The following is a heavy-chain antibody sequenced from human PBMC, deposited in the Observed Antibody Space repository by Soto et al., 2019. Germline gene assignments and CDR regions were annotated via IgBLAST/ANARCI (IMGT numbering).Heavy chain of an antibody. J-gene: IGHJ4*02. D-gene: IGHD4-17*01. Sequence: PETLSLPFPVSGGSVTNNSYYWGWIRQSPGKGLEGIGSFYYRGRSYSKSSVKSRVTISVDTSKNRFSLSLNSVTASDTAVYFWVSQRTTVTIKVYYDXWGPGAPVTAS. CDR1: GGSVTNNSYY. CDR3: VSQRTTVTIKVYYDX. V-gene: IGHV4-39*01. CDR2: FYYRGRS.